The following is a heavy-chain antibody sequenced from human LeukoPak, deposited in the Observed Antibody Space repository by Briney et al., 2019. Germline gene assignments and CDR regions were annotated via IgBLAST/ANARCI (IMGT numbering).Heavy chain of an antibody. CDR1: GGSISSGSYF. V-gene: IGHV4-61*09. J-gene: IGHJ6*04. Sequence: SETLSLTCTVSGGSISSGSYFWTWIRQPAGKGLEWIGHIYTTGGTNYNPSLKSRVTISADTSNSQFSLKLSSVTAADTAVYYCAKELAAIRVPAAFVDVWGKGTTVTVSS. CDR3: AKELAAIRVPAAFVDV. CDR2: IYTTGGT. D-gene: IGHD2-2*01.